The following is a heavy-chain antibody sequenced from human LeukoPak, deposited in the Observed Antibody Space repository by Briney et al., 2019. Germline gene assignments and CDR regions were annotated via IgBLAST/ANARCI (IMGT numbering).Heavy chain of an antibody. J-gene: IGHJ4*02. V-gene: IGHV1-18*01. Sequence: VASVKVSCKASGYTFTSYGIRWVRQAPGQGLEWMGWISAYNGNTNYAQKLQGRVTMTTDTSTSTAYMELRSLRSDDTAAYYCARDSGWYSGSYYVTRGYYFDYWGQGTLVTVSS. CDR1: GYTFTSYG. CDR3: ARDSGWYSGSYYVTRGYYFDY. CDR2: ISAYNGNT. D-gene: IGHD1-26*01.